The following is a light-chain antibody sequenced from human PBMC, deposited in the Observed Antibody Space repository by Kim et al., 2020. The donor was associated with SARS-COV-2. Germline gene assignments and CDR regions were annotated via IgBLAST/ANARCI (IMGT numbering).Light chain of an antibody. CDR2: GKN. CDR1: SLRRYY. CDR3: NSRDSSGNHWV. V-gene: IGLV3-19*01. J-gene: IGLJ3*02. Sequence: SSELTQDPAVSVALGQTVRITCQGDSLRRYYASWYQQKPGQAPVLVIYGKNNRPPGIPDRFSGSSSGNTASLTITGAQAEDEADYYYNSRDSSGNHWVFG.